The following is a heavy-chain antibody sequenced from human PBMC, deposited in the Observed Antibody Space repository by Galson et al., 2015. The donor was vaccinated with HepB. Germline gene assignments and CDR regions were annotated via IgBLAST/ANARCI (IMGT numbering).Heavy chain of an antibody. CDR1: GYTFTSYG. Sequence: SVKVSCKASGYTFTSYGISWVRQAPGQGLEWMGWISAYNGNTNYAQKLQGRVTMTTDTSTSTAYMELRSLRSDDTAVYYCARVEDYYDSSGYYFPPAFWGQGTLVPVSS. J-gene: IGHJ4*02. CDR3: ARVEDYYDSSGYYFPPAF. V-gene: IGHV1-18*04. CDR2: ISAYNGNT. D-gene: IGHD3-22*01.